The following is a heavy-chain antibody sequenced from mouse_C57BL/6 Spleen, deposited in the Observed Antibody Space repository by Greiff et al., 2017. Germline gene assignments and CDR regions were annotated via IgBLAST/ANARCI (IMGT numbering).Heavy chain of an antibody. CDR3: ARDDFYGSSPYYFDY. D-gene: IGHD1-1*01. J-gene: IGHJ2*01. CDR2: IYPGDGDT. CDR1: GYAFSSSW. Sequence: VQLQQSGPELVKPGASVKISCKASGYAFSSSWMNWVKQRPGKGLEWIGRIYPGDGDTNYNGKFKGKATLTADKSSSTAYMQLSSLTSEDSAVYFCARDDFYGSSPYYFDYWGQGTTLTVSS. V-gene: IGHV1-82*01.